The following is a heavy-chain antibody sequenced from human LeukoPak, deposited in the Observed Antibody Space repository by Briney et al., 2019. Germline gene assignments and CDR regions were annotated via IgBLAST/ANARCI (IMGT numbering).Heavy chain of an antibody. Sequence: SETLSLTCTVSGGSISSGDYYWSWLRQPPGKGLEWIGYIYYSGSTYYNPSLKSRVTISVDTSKNQFSLKLSSVTAADTAVYYCARVRGYYYDSSGYIDYWGQGTLVTVSS. CDR3: ARVRGYYYDSSGYIDY. CDR2: IYYSGST. J-gene: IGHJ4*02. V-gene: IGHV4-30-4*01. D-gene: IGHD3-22*01. CDR1: GGSISSGDYY.